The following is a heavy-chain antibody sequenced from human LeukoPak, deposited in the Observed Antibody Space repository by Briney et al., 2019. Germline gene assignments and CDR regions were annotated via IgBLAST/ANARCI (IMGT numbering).Heavy chain of an antibody. CDR1: GFTFTSHA. CDR2: ISASGGNT. Sequence: GGSLRLSCAASGFTFTSHAMTWVRQAPGKGLEWVSGISASGGNTFYADAVKGRFTISRDNSKNTLYLQMNSLRAKDTAVYCCASHPMVRGVFSFWGQGTLVTVSS. CDR3: ASHPMVRGVFSF. D-gene: IGHD3-10*01. V-gene: IGHV3-23*01. J-gene: IGHJ4*02.